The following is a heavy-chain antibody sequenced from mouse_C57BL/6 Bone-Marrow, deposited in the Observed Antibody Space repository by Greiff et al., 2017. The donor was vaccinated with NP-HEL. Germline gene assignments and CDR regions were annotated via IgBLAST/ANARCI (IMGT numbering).Heavy chain of an antibody. J-gene: IGHJ3*01. CDR2: IYPRSGNT. CDR3: AREEVRSLAWFAY. D-gene: IGHD2-14*01. Sequence: QVQLQQSGAELARPGASVKLSCKASGYTFTSYGISWVKQRTGQGLEWIGEIYPRSGNTYYNEKFKGKATLTADKSSSTAYMELRSLTSEDSAVYFCAREEVRSLAWFAYWGQGTLVTVSA. CDR1: GYTFTSYG. V-gene: IGHV1-81*01.